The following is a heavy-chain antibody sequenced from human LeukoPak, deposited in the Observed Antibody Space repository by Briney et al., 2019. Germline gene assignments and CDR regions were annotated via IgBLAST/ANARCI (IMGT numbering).Heavy chain of an antibody. CDR1: GGTFSSYA. V-gene: IGHV1-69*05. CDR2: IIPIFGTA. CDR3: ARDRAVTIFAY. Sequence: ASVKVSCKASGGTFSSYAISWVRQAPGQGLEWMGGIIPIFGTANYAQKLQGRVTMTTDTSTSTAYMELRSLRSDDTAVYYCARDRAVTIFAYWGQGTLVTVSS. J-gene: IGHJ4*02. D-gene: IGHD3-3*01.